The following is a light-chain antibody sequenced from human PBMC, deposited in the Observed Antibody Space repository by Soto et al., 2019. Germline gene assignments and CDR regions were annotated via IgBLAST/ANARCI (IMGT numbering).Light chain of an antibody. CDR2: EAS. Sequence: DIPMTQSPSTLSASVGDRVTITCRASQNINSWLAWYQQKPGKAPKLLIYEASTLERGVPSRFGGSGSGTEFTLTISSLQSDDFATYYCQQYNSYSTFGQGTKV. V-gene: IGKV1-5*03. CDR3: QQYNSYST. J-gene: IGKJ1*01. CDR1: QNINSW.